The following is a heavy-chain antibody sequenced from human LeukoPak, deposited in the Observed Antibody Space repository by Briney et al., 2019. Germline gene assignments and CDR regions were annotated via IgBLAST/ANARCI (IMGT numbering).Heavy chain of an antibody. J-gene: IGHJ3*02. Sequence: ASVKVSCKASGYTFTGHYMHWLRQAPGQGLEWMGWINPNSGDTNYAQKFQGRVAMTRDTSISTAYMELSSLRSDDTAVYYCARVERRQQPLTGAFDIWGQGTMVTVSS. CDR2: INPNSGDT. CDR3: ARVERRQQPLTGAFDI. D-gene: IGHD6-25*01. CDR1: GYTFTGHY. V-gene: IGHV1-2*02.